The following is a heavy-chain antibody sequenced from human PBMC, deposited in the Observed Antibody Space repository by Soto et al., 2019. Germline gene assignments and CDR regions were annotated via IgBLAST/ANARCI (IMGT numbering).Heavy chain of an antibody. CDR2: IYSGGST. CDR1: GFTVSSNY. Sequence: EVQLVETGGGLIQPGGSLRLSCAASGFTVSSNYMSWVRQAPGKGLEWVSVIYSGGSTYYADSVKGRFTISRDNSKNTLYLQMNSLRAEDTAVYYCARSMVRGVIGVWDYWGQGTLVTVSS. CDR3: ARSMVRGVIGVWDY. D-gene: IGHD3-10*01. V-gene: IGHV3-53*02. J-gene: IGHJ4*02.